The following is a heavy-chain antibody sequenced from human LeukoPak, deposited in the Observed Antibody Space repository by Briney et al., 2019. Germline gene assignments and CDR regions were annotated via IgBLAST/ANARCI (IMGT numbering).Heavy chain of an antibody. CDR1: GFTFSNYG. J-gene: IGHJ4*02. Sequence: GGSLRLSCAASGFTFSNYGMHWVRQAPGKGLEWVAVIWYDGSNKYYADSVKGRFTISRDDSKNTLYLQMNTLRAEDTAVYYCARETGFYWGQGTLVTVSS. CDR3: ARETGFY. V-gene: IGHV3-33*01. D-gene: IGHD1-14*01. CDR2: IWYDGSNK.